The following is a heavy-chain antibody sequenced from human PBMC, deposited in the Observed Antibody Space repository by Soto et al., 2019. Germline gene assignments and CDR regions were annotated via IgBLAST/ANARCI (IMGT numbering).Heavy chain of an antibody. CDR2: IDPSDSYT. V-gene: IGHV5-10-1*01. CDR3: ARRHHYSNYVGFAY. D-gene: IGHD4-4*01. J-gene: IGHJ4*02. Sequence: ESLKISCKGSGYSFTSYWISWVRQMPGKGLEWVGRIDPSDSYTNYSPSFEGHVTISADKSISTAYLQWSSLKASDTAMYYCARRHHYSNYVGFAYWRQGTPIT. CDR1: GYSFTSYW.